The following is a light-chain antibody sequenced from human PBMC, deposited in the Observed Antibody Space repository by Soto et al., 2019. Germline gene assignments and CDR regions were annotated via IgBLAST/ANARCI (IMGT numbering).Light chain of an antibody. CDR2: YDD. CDR3: AAWDDSGDGSVV. J-gene: IGLJ2*01. V-gene: IGLV1-36*01. CDR1: SSNIGTKG. Sequence: QSVLTQPPSVSAAPRQRVTISCSGSSSNIGTKGVNWYQQLPGKAPKLLIYYDDLLASGVSDRFSGSKSGTSASLVISGLQSEDEADYYCAAWDDSGDGSVVFGGGTKLTVL.